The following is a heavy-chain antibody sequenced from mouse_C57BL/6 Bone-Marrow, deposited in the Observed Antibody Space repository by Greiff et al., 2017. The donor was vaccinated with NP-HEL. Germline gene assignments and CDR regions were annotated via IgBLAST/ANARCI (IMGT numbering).Heavy chain of an antibody. CDR3: ARSLRAWFAY. CDR1: GYTFTSYW. Sequence: VQLQQPGAELVKPGASVKLSCKASGYTFTSYWMHWVKQRPGQGLEWIGMIHPNSGSTNYNAKFKSKATLTVDKSSSTAYMQLSSLTSEDSAVYYCARSLRAWFAYWGQGTLVTVSA. D-gene: IGHD2-12*01. V-gene: IGHV1-64*01. J-gene: IGHJ3*01. CDR2: IHPNSGST.